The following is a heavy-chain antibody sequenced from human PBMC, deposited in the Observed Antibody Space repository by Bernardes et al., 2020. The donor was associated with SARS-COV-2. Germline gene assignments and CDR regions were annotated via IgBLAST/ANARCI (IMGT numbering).Heavy chain of an antibody. CDR3: ARGRVYSYGETYGMDV. J-gene: IGHJ6*02. V-gene: IGHV4-34*01. Sequence: SETLSLTCAVYGGSFSGYYWSWIRQPPGKGLEWIGEINHSGSTNYNPSLKSRVTISVDTSKNQFSLKLSSVTAADTAVYYCARGRVYSYGETYGMDVWGQGTTVTVSS. D-gene: IGHD5-18*01. CDR2: INHSGST. CDR1: GGSFSGYY.